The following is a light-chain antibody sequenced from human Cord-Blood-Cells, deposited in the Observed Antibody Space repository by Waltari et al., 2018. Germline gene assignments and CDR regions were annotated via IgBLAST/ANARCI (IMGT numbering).Light chain of an antibody. CDR1: QSLSSSY. CDR3: QQYGSKPHYS. CDR2: DAA. J-gene: IGKJ2*03. Sequence: EIVLTQSTGPLSLSPGERATLSCRASQSLSSSYLASYQQNTGQAPRRLIYDAASSATSITDRWSGGSSWTNVSLTISRLEPDDFSVYYCQQYGSKPHYSFGEGTKLEIK. V-gene: IGKV3-20*01.